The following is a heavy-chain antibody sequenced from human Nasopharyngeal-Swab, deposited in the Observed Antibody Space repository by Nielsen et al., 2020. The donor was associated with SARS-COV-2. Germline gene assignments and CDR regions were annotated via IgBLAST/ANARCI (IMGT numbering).Heavy chain of an antibody. D-gene: IGHD3-22*01. CDR1: GFIFSTYA. Sequence: GESLKISCAASGFIFSTYAMHWVRQAPGKGLEWVALISYDGSSNYYAHSVKGRFTISRDNSKNTLYLQMNSLRGEDTAVYYCVRADISGYFDYWGQGTLVTVSS. CDR2: ISYDGSSN. V-gene: IGHV3-30-3*01. CDR3: VRADISGYFDY. J-gene: IGHJ4*02.